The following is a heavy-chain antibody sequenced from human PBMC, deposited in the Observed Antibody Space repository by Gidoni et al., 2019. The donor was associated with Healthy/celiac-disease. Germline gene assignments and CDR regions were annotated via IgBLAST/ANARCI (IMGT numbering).Heavy chain of an antibody. D-gene: IGHD2-8*02. CDR3: ASGVLGYYGMDV. J-gene: IGHJ6*02. Sequence: QVQLQESGPGLVKPSETLSLTCTVSGGSVSSGSYYWSWIRQPPGKGLEWIGYIYYSGSTNYNPSLKSRVTISVDTSKNQFSLKLSSVTAADTAVYYCASGVLGYYGMDVWGQGTTVTVSS. CDR2: IYYSGST. CDR1: GGSVSSGSYY. V-gene: IGHV4-61*01.